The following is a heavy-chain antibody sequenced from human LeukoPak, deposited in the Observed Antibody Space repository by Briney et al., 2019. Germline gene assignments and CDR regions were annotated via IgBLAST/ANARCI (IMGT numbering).Heavy chain of an antibody. Sequence: ETGGSPRLSCAASGFTFSSYAMSWVRQAPGKGLEWVSAISGGGGSTYYADSVKGRFTISRDNSKNTLYLQMNSLRAEDTAVYYCAKVRTVVPAAVGAFDIWGQGTMVTVSS. CDR1: GFTFSSYA. D-gene: IGHD2-2*01. V-gene: IGHV3-23*01. CDR3: AKVRTVVPAAVGAFDI. J-gene: IGHJ3*02. CDR2: ISGGGGST.